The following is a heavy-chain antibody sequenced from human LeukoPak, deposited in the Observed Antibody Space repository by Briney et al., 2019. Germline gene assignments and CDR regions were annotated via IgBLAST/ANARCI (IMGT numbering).Heavy chain of an antibody. D-gene: IGHD3-22*01. Sequence: PGGSLRLSCAASGFTFSSYAMHWVRQAPGKGLEWVAIISYDGSNKYYADSVKGRFTISRDNSKNTLYLQMNSLRAEDTAVYYCASGAPYYYDTDAYYTIDYWGQGTLVTVSS. V-gene: IGHV3-30*04. CDR3: ASGAPYYYDTDAYYTIDY. J-gene: IGHJ4*02. CDR2: ISYDGSNK. CDR1: GFTFSSYA.